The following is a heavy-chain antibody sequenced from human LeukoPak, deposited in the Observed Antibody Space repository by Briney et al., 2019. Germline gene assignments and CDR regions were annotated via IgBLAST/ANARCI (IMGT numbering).Heavy chain of an antibody. Sequence: SVKVSCKASGGTFSSYAISWVRQAPGQGLEWMGGIIPIFGTANYAQKFQGRVTITADESTSTAYLELSSLRSEDTAVHYCARADITIFGVVISLAFDIWGQGTMVTVSS. CDR2: IIPIFGTA. CDR1: GGTFSSYA. CDR3: ARADITIFGVVISLAFDI. J-gene: IGHJ3*02. D-gene: IGHD3-3*01. V-gene: IGHV1-69*13.